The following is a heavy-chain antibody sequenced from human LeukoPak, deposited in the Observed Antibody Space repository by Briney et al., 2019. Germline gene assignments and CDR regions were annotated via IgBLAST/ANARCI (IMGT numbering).Heavy chain of an antibody. V-gene: IGHV3-74*01. Sequence: PGGSLRLSCAASGFTLTGYWMHWVRQAPGQGLVWVSRINSDASNTHYADSVKGRFTISRDNAKNTLYLQMNSLRAEDTAVYYCARVQEYYGSGPFDPWGQGTLVTVSS. CDR1: GFTLTGYW. J-gene: IGHJ5*02. D-gene: IGHD3-10*01. CDR3: ARVQEYYGSGPFDP. CDR2: INSDASNT.